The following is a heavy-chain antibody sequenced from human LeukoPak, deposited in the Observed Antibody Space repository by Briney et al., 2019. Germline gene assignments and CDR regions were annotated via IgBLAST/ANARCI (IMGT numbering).Heavy chain of an antibody. D-gene: IGHD6-13*01. Sequence: SETLSLTCTVSGGSVSTYYWSWIRQPPGKGLEWIGYIYYSGSTNYNPSLKSRVTMSVDTSKNQFSLKLSSVTAADTAVYYCAKGSSSWYESLDYYYGMDVWGQGTTVTVSS. CDR1: GGSVSTYY. J-gene: IGHJ6*02. V-gene: IGHV4-59*02. CDR3: AKGSSSWYESLDYYYGMDV. CDR2: IYYSGST.